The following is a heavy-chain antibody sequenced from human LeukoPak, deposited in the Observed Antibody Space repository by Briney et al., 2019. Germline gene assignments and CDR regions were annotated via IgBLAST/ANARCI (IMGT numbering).Heavy chain of an antibody. CDR1: GYTFTGYY. Sequence: ASVKVSCTASGYTFTGYYMHWVRQAPGQGLEWMGWINPNTGVTNYAQKFQGRVTLTRDTSIITAYMELTRLRSDDTAVYYCARDRTTVTTGYYGMDVWGQGTTVTVSS. D-gene: IGHD4-17*01. CDR3: ARDRTTVTTGYYGMDV. CDR2: INPNTGVT. V-gene: IGHV1-2*02. J-gene: IGHJ6*02.